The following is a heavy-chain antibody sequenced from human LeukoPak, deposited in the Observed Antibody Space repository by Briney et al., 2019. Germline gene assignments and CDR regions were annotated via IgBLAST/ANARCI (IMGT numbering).Heavy chain of an antibody. J-gene: IGHJ4*02. CDR2: VSYDGRNK. CDR1: GLTFSDYP. V-gene: IGHV3-30*14. Sequence: PGRSLRLSCAASGLTFSDYPMHWVRQAPGKGLEWVAVVSYDGRNKYYADSAEGRFTISRDNSKNTLYLQMNSLRDEDTVVYYCARGVECSGSTCYHYFDSWGQGTLVTVSS. D-gene: IGHD2-2*01. CDR3: ARGVECSGSTCYHYFDS.